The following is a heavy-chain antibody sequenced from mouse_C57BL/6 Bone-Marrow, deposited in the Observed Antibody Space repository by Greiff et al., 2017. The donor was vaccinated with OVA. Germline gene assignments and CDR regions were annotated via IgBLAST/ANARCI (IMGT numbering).Heavy chain of an antibody. CDR3: ARLGWLLRLGC. CDR1: GFTFSDYG. V-gene: IGHV5-17*01. CDR2: ISSGSSTI. D-gene: IGHD2-3*01. Sequence: EVQRVESGGGLVKPGGSLKLSCAASGFTFSDYGMHWVRQAPEKGLEWVAYISSGSSTIYYADPVKGRFTISRDNAKNTLFLQVTSLRSEDTAMYYCARLGWLLRLGCWGKGASVTVSS. J-gene: IGHJ4*01.